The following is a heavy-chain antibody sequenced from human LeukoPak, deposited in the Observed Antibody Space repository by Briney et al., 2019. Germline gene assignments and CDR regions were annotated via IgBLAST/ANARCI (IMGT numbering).Heavy chain of an antibody. CDR2: ISYDGSNK. CDR1: GFTFSSYA. V-gene: IGHV3-30*04. CDR3: ARDSNDILTGYSYYYYYYGVDV. D-gene: IGHD3-9*01. Sequence: PGGSLRLSCAASGFTFSSYAMHWVRQAPGKGLEWVAVISYDGSNKYYADSVKGRFTISRDNSKNTLYLQMNSLRAEDTAVYYCARDSNDILTGYSYYYYYYGVDVWGKGTTVTVSS. J-gene: IGHJ6*04.